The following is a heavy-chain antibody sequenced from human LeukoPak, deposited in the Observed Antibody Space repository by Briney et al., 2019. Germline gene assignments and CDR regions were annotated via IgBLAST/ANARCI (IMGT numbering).Heavy chain of an antibody. D-gene: IGHD2-2*01. J-gene: IGHJ4*02. CDR3: TTTETWIVIPGGDY. V-gene: IGHV3-15*01. CDR1: GFTFSNAW. CDR2: IKSKTDGGTT. Sequence: PGGSLRLSCAASGFTFSNAWMSWVRQAPGKGLEWVGRIKSKTDGGTTDYAAPVKGSFTISRDDSKNTLYLQMNSLKTEDTAVYYCTTTETWIVIPGGDYWGQGTLVTVSS.